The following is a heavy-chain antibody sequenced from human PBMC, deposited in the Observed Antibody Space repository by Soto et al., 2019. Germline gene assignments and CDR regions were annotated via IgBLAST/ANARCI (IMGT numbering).Heavy chain of an antibody. Sequence: QVQLQQSGPGLVKPSQTLSLTCAISGDSVSSNSAAWNWIRQSPSRGLEWLGRTYYRSKWYNDSAVPVNSRITTKPATSKTQSSLQLNSVPPEDTAVYYCAQAAGYISTWFFDYWGQGALVTVSS. CDR1: GDSVSSNSAA. V-gene: IGHV6-1*01. J-gene: IGHJ4*02. CDR3: AQAAGYISTWFFDY. CDR2: TYYRSKWYN. D-gene: IGHD6-13*01.